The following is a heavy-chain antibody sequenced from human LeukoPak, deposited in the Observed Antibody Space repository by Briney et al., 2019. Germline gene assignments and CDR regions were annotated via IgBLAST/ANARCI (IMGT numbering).Heavy chain of an antibody. J-gene: IGHJ4*02. Sequence: ASVKVSCKPSGYIFTNNYIHWLRQAPGQGLEWIGIKNPTTGGTSYAQRFQDRVTLTMDTSTRTVYMELSSLTSEDTAVYYCARAQGSSSSFSARVFDYWGQGTLVTVSS. V-gene: IGHV1-46*01. D-gene: IGHD6-13*01. CDR1: GYIFTNNY. CDR3: ARAQGSSSSFSARVFDY. CDR2: KNPTTGGT.